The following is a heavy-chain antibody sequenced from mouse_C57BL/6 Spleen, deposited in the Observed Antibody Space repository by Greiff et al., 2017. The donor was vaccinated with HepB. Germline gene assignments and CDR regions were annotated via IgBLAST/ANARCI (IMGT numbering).Heavy chain of an antibody. D-gene: IGHD2-4*01. CDR2: ISSGSSTI. CDR1: GFTFSDYG. J-gene: IGHJ4*01. CDR3: AREIYYDYLYAMDY. Sequence: EVNVVESGGGLVKPGGSLKLSCAASGFTFSDYGMHWVRQAPEKGLEWVAYISSGSSTIYYADTVKGRFTISRDNAKNTLFLQMTSLRSEDTAMYYCAREIYYDYLYAMDYWGQGTSVTVSS. V-gene: IGHV5-17*01.